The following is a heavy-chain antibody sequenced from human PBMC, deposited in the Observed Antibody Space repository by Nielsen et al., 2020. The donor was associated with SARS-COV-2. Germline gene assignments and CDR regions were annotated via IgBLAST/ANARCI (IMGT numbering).Heavy chain of an antibody. J-gene: IGHJ4*02. V-gene: IGHV3-30-3*01. CDR1: GFTFSSYA. CDR3: ARDLGVYGYSDY. CDR2: ISYDGSNK. Sequence: GGSLRLSCAASGFTFSSYAMHWVRQAPGKGLEWVAVISYDGSNKYYADSVKGRFTISRDNSKNTLYLQMNSLRAEDTAVYYCARDLGVYGYSDYWGQGTLVTVSS. D-gene: IGHD2-21*01.